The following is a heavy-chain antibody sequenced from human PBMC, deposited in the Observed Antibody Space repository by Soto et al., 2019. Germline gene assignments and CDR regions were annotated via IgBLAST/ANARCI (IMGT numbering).Heavy chain of an antibody. Sequence: QVQLQESGPGLVKPSGTLSLTCAVSSGTISSSNWWTWVRQPPGKGLEWIGEINQSGSPNYNPSLKSRVTTSGSKAQGQVLPEPSPCDARDTGHNFLGGRGKVASPREVGPLGQGTLVTVSS. V-gene: IGHV4-4*02. CDR2: INQSGSP. J-gene: IGHJ5*02. CDR3: GGRGKVASPREVGP. D-gene: IGHD1-20*01. CDR1: SGTISSSNW.